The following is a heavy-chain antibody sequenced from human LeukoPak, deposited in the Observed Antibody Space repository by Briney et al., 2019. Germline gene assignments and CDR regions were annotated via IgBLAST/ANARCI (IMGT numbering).Heavy chain of an antibody. CDR3: ARAPPGVHPFDS. CDR1: GFPVSSNY. D-gene: IGHD3-10*01. Sequence: GGSLRLSCVVSGFPVSSNYMSWVRQAPGKGLEWVSIFYSGGSTYYADSVKGRITISRDNSQNTLYLQMNSLRAEDTAVYYCARAPPGVHPFDSWGQGRLVTVSS. V-gene: IGHV3-53*01. J-gene: IGHJ4*02. CDR2: FYSGGST.